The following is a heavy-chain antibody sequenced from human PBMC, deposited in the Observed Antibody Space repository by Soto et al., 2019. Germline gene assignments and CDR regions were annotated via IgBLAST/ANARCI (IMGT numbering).Heavy chain of an antibody. CDR3: ARRLYYDSSGFEGGGMDV. D-gene: IGHD3-22*01. V-gene: IGHV4-39*01. J-gene: IGHJ6*02. CDR1: GGSISSSSYY. CDR2: IYYSGST. Sequence: PSETLSLTCTVSGGSISSSSYYWGWIRQPPGKGLEWIESIYYSGSTYYNPSLKSRVTISVDTSKNQFSLKLSSVTAADTAVYYCARRLYYDSSGFEGGGMDVWGQGTTVTVSS.